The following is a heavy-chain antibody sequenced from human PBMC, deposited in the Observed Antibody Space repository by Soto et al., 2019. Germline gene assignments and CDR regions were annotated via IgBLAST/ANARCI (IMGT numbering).Heavy chain of an antibody. CDR1: GGSISSYY. CDR2: IYYSGST. V-gene: IGHV4-59*01. CDR3: ASFYYDSRKGPAYYYGMDV. Sequence: SETLSLTCTVSGGSISSYYWSWIRQPPGNGLEWIGYIYYSGSTNYNPSLKSRVTISVDTSKNQFSLKLSSVTAADTAVYYCASFYYDSRKGPAYYYGMDVWGQGTTVTVSS. J-gene: IGHJ6*02. D-gene: IGHD3-22*01.